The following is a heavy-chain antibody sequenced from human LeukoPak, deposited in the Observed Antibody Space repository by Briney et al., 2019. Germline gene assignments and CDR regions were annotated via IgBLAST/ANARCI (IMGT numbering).Heavy chain of an antibody. CDR1: GFTFSGYS. CDR3: ARASYFDAFDI. Sequence: GGSLRLSCAASGFTFSGYSMNWVRQAPGKGLEWVSSISGSSYYIYYADSVKGRFTISRDNSKNTLYLQMNSLRAEDTAVYYCARASYFDAFDIWGQGTMVTVSS. CDR2: ISGSSYYI. D-gene: IGHD2/OR15-2a*01. V-gene: IGHV3-21*01. J-gene: IGHJ3*02.